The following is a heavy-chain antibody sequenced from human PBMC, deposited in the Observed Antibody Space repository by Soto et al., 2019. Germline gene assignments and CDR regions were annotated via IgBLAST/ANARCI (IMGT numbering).Heavy chain of an antibody. D-gene: IGHD6-13*01. Sequence: SETLSLTCTVSGGSISSSSYYWGWIRQPPGKGLEWIGSIYYSGSTYYNPSLKSRVTISVDTSKNQFSLKLSSVTAADTAVYYCARQLAAAGNRWFDPWGQGTLVTVSS. CDR2: IYYSGST. CDR3: ARQLAAAGNRWFDP. J-gene: IGHJ5*02. CDR1: GGSISSSSYY. V-gene: IGHV4-39*01.